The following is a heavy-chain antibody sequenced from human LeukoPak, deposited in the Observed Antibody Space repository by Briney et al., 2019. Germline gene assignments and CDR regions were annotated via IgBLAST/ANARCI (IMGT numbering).Heavy chain of an antibody. CDR1: GFTFDDYL. D-gene: IGHD3-22*01. CDR3: AKARGLIGGAFDI. CDR2: ISWDGGTT. V-gene: IGHV3-43*01. J-gene: IGHJ3*02. Sequence: GESLRLSCAASGFTFDDYLLHWVRQAPGKGLEWVSLISWDGGTTYYADSVKGRFTISRDNSKNSLYLQMNSLRTEDTALYYCAKARGLIGGAFDIWGQGTMVTVSS.